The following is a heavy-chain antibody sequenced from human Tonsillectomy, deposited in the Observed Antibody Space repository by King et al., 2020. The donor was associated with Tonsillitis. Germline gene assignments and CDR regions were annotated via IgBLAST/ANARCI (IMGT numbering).Heavy chain of an antibody. CDR2: INSDGSST. V-gene: IGHV3-74*03. CDR1: GFTFRSYW. D-gene: IGHD3-22*01. CDR3: ARVATYYDSSGYYDY. J-gene: IGHJ4*02. Sequence: VQLVESGGGLVQPGGSLRLSCAASGFTFRSYWMHWVRQAPGKGLMWISTINSDGSSTKYADSVKGRFTISRDNAKNTLYLQINSLRAEDTAVYYCARVATYYDSSGYYDYWGQGTLVTVSS.